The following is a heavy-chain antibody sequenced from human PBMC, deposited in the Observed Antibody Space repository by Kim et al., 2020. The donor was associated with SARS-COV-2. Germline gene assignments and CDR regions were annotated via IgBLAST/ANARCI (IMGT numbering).Heavy chain of an antibody. V-gene: IGHV3-48*02. CDR2: I. D-gene: IGHD6-13*01. Sequence: IYYADSVKGRFTISRDNAKNSLYLQINSLRDEDTAVYYCARGIAAAVDPWGQGTLVTVSS. CDR3: ARGIAAAVDP. J-gene: IGHJ5*02.